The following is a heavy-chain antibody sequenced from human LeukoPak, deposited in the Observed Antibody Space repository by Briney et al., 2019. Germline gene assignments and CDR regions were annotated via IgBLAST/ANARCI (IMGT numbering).Heavy chain of an antibody. D-gene: IGHD5-18*01. CDR3: ARDPSSYGDGQEWFDP. V-gene: IGHV4-30-2*01. Sequence: SETLSLTCTVSGGSVTSGGYYWGWVRQPPGKGLEWLGYTYHSGSPYYNPSLKSRVTISVDRSKSLFSLRLHSVTAADTAVYYCARDPSSYGDGQEWFDPWGQGTLVTVSS. CDR2: TYHSGSP. CDR1: GGSVTSGGYY. J-gene: IGHJ5*02.